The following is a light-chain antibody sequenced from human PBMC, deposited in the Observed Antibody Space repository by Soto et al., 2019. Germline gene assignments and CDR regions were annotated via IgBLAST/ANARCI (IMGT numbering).Light chain of an antibody. CDR3: QQYGSSPPWT. J-gene: IGKJ1*01. CDR2: GAS. Sequence: EIVLTQSPGTLSLSPGERATLSCRASQSVSSSYFAWYQQKPGQAPRLLIYGASSRATGIPDRFSGSGSWTDFPLTISRLAPEDFAGYYCQQYGSSPPWTFGQGTKVEIK. CDR1: QSVSSSY. V-gene: IGKV3-20*01.